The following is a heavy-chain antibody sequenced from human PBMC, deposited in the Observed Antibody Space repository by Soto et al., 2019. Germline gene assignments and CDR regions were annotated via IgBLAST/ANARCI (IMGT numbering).Heavy chain of an antibody. CDR3: ARDRCINGVCYSDY. CDR1: GGSISGYY. J-gene: IGHJ4*02. CDR2: IYNIEYS. V-gene: IGHV4-59*01. Sequence: PSETLSLTCTVSGGSISGYYWSWIRQPPGKGLEWIGYIYNIEYSNYNPSLKSRVTISVDTSKNQFSLKLSSVTASDTAVYYCARDRCINGVCYSDYWGQGTLVTVSS. D-gene: IGHD2-8*01.